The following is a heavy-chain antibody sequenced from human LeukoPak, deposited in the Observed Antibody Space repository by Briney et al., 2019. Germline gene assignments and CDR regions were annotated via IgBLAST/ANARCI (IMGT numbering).Heavy chain of an antibody. D-gene: IGHD7-27*01. Sequence: PGGSLRLSCAASGFTFSSYGMHWVRQAPGKGLEWVAVIWYDGSNKYYADSVKGRFTISRDNSKNTLYLQMNSLRADDTAVYYCARRDLNWGPLDYWGQGTLVIVSS. CDR1: GFTFSSYG. CDR2: IWYDGSNK. CDR3: ARRDLNWGPLDY. J-gene: IGHJ4*02. V-gene: IGHV3-33*01.